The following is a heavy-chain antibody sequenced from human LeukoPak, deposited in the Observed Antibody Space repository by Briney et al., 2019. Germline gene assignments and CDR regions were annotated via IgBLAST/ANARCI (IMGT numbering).Heavy chain of an antibody. V-gene: IGHV4-4*07. CDR1: GGSISSYY. CDR2: LYTSGST. D-gene: IGHD1-1*01. CDR3: ARSPLDWFDP. J-gene: IGHJ5*02. Sequence: SETLSLTCTVSGGSISSYYWSWIRQPAGKGLEWIGCLYTSGSTSYNPSLKSRVTISVDTSKNQFSLKLSSVTAADTAVYYCARSPLDWFDPWGQGTLVTVSS.